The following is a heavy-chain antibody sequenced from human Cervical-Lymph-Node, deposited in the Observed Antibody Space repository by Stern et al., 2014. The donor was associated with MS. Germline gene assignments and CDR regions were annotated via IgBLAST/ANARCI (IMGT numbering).Heavy chain of an antibody. J-gene: IGHJ6*02. CDR2: IITLFCTP. Sequence: QVQLVQSGAEVKKPGSSVKVSCKASGGTFSSYAISWGRQAPGQGLEWMGGIITLFCTPNYAQKFQVRGTITADESTSTAYMELSSLRSEDTAVYYCARGELKEGLVRGMDVWGQGTTGTVSS. V-gene: IGHV1-69*01. CDR1: GGTFSSYA. CDR3: ARGELKEGLVRGMDV. D-gene: IGHD1-26*01.